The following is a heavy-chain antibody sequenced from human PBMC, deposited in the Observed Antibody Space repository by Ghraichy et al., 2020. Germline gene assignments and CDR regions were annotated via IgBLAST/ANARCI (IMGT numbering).Heavy chain of an antibody. CDR2: ISSRSRTI. CDR1: GFTFSSFS. V-gene: IGHV3-48*02. J-gene: IGHJ6*02. Sequence: GGSLRLSCAASGFTFSSFSMNWVRQAPGKGLEWVSYISSRSRTIYYADSVKGRLTISRDNAKNSLLLQMNSLRDGDTAVYYCARGVEGLALYYYHYGMDVWGQGTTVTVSS. CDR3: ARGVEGLALYYYHYGMDV.